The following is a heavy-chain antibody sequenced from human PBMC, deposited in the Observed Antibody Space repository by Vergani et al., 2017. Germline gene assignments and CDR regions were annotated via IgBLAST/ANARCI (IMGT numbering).Heavy chain of an antibody. V-gene: IGHV3-23*04. CDR1: GFTFSSYA. CDR3: AKDTIFGVVIIGYYFDY. D-gene: IGHD3-3*01. Sequence: EVQLVESGGGLVQPGGSLRLSCAASGFTFSSYAMSWVRQAPGKGLEWVSAISGSGGSTYYADSVKGRFTISRDNSKNTLYLQMNSLRAEDTAVYYCAKDTIFGVVIIGYYFDYWGQGTLVTVSS. CDR2: ISGSGGST. J-gene: IGHJ4*02.